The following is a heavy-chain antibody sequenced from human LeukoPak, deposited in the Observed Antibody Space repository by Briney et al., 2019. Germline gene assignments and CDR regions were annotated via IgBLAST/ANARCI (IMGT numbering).Heavy chain of an antibody. Sequence: SETLSLPCPVSGASINSLDLWSWVGKPQGKGLEWVGERYLSGTTHSNPSVKSRVTISIDKSKNQFFLNLSSVTAADTAVYYCAGLVGRYSSGLYYYYFDYWGQGTLVTVSS. J-gene: IGHJ4*02. V-gene: IGHV4-4*02. CDR3: AGLVGRYSSGLYYYYFDY. CDR1: GASINSLDL. D-gene: IGHD3-22*01. CDR2: RYLSGTT.